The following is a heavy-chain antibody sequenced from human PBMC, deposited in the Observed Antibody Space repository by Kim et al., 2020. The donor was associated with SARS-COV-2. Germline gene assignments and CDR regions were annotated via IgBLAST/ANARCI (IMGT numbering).Heavy chain of an antibody. Sequence: ASVKVSCKASGYTFTSYYMHWVRQAPGQGLEWMGIINPSGGSTSYAQKFQGRVTMTRDTSTSTVYMELSSLRSEDTAVYYCARDIRGVVAASFYYYYGMDVWGQGTTVTVSS. CDR2: INPSGGST. CDR1: GYTFTSYY. J-gene: IGHJ6*02. V-gene: IGHV1-46*01. CDR3: ARDIRGVVAASFYYYYGMDV. D-gene: IGHD2-15*01.